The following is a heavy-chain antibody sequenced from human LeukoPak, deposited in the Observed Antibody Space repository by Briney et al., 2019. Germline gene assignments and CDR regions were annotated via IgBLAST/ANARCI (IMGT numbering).Heavy chain of an antibody. CDR3: ARGKRRFDP. J-gene: IGHJ5*02. Sequence: PGGSLRLSCAASGFTFSDNYMSWIRQAPGKGLQWVSHISSGSSIYYADSVKGRFTISRDNAKNSLYLQMNSLRAEDTAVYYCARGKRRFDPWGQGTVVTVSS. V-gene: IGHV3-11*01. CDR2: ISSGSSI. CDR1: GFTFSDNY.